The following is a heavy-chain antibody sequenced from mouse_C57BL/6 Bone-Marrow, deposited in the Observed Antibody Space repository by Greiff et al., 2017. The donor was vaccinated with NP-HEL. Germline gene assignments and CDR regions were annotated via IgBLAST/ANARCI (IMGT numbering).Heavy chain of an antibody. V-gene: IGHV6-6*01. J-gene: IGHJ3*01. CDR1: GFTFSDAW. D-gene: IGHD2-12*01. CDR3: TRGGYYPWFAY. CDR2: IRNKANNHAT. Sequence: EVQLQQSGGGLVQPGGSMKLSCAASGFTFSDAWMDWVRQSPEKGLEWVAEIRNKANNHATYYAESVKGRFTISRDDSKSSVYLQMNSLRAEDTGIYYCTRGGYYPWFAYWGQGTLVTVSA.